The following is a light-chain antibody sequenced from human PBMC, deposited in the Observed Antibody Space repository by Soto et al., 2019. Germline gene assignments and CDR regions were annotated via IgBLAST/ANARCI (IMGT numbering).Light chain of an antibody. Sequence: EIVMTQSPATLSVSPGERATLSCRASQSVSSKLAWYQQKPGQAPRFLIYGASTRATGIPARFSGSGSGTEFTLTISSLQSEDFAVYFCQHYNDWPPTWTFGQGTRVEIK. J-gene: IGKJ1*01. CDR3: QHYNDWPPTWT. CDR1: QSVSSK. CDR2: GAS. V-gene: IGKV3-15*01.